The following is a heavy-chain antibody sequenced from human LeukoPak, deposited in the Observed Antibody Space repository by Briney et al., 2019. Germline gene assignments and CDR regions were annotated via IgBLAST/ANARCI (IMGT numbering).Heavy chain of an antibody. CDR2: ISYDGSNK. Sequence: GGSLRLSCAASGFTFSSYAMHWVRQAPGKGLEWVAVISYDGSNKYYADSVKGRFTISRDNSNSTLYLQMNSLRAEDTAVYYCARVYTYYYELDYWGQGTLVTVSS. V-gene: IGHV3-30*04. J-gene: IGHJ4*02. CDR1: GFTFSSYA. D-gene: IGHD3-22*01. CDR3: ARVYTYYYELDY.